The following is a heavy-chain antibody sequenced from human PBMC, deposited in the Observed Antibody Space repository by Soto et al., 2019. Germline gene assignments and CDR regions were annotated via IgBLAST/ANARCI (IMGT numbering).Heavy chain of an antibody. D-gene: IGHD3-22*01. J-gene: IGHJ2*01. V-gene: IGHV1-69*01. CDR3: ARGRGYYYDSSGYSPGXFDL. Sequence: QVQLVQSEAEVKKPGSSVKVSCKAYGGTFSSYAISWVRQAPGQGLEWMGGNIPIFGTANYAQKFQGRVTITADESTSSAYMELSSLRSEDMAVYYCARGRGYYYDSSGYSPGXFDLWGRGTLVTXS. CDR1: GGTFSSYA. CDR2: NIPIFGTA.